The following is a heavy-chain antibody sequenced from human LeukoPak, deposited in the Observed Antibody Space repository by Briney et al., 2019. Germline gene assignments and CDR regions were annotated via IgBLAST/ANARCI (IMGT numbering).Heavy chain of an antibody. CDR2: INQSGFT. CDR1: GGSFSGYY. V-gene: IGHV4-34*01. D-gene: IGHD1-26*01. Sequence: SETLSLTCAVYGGSFSGYYWSWIRQPPGKGLEWIAEINQSGFTNNNPSLKSRVSVSVDTSKNQFSLNLTSVTAADTAVYYCARALKDLRRRIGGTTTFEYYYYMDVWGKGTTVIISS. CDR3: ARALKDLRRRIGGTTTFEYYYYMDV. J-gene: IGHJ6*03.